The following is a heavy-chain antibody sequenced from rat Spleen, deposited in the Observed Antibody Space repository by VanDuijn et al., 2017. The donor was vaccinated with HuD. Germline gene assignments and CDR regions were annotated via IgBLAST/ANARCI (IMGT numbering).Heavy chain of an antibody. CDR3: ARHLREASGVMDV. CDR1: GFSLTSYH. J-gene: IGHJ4*01. V-gene: IGHV2-43*01. D-gene: IGHD4-3*01. CDR2: KWNGGST. Sequence: QVQLKESGPGLVQPSQTLSLTCTVSGFSLTSYHVGWVRQPPGQGLEWMGVKWNGGSTEYISLLTPRLSISRDTAKSQVFLKKNRLQPEDTGTYYCARHLREASGVMDVWGQGASVTVSS.